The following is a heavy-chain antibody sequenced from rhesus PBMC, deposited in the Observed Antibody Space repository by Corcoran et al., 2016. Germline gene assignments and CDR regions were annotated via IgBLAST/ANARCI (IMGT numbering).Heavy chain of an antibody. J-gene: IGHJ4*01. CDR1: GGSISDSYR. V-gene: IGHV4S10*01. Sequence: QVQLQESGPGVVKPSETLSLTCAVSGGSISDSYRWSWIRQPPGKGLEWIGYIYGSSTSPNNNPAPQSRVTISKDTSKNRFSVKLSSVTAADTAVYYCARDPRGAAALFWGQGVLVTVSS. CDR2: IYGSSTSP. D-gene: IGHD6-25*01. CDR3: ARDPRGAAALF.